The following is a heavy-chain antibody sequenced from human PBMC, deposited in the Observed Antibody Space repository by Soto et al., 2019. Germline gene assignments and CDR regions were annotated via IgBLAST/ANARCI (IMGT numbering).Heavy chain of an antibody. CDR1: GFTFSSYG. J-gene: IGHJ2*01. Sequence: QVQLVESGGGVVQPGRSLRLSCAASGFTFSSYGMHWVRQAPGKGLEWVAVIWYDGSNKYYADSVKGRFTISRDNSKNTLYLQMNSLGAEDTAVYYCARCSDHWYFDLWGRGTLVTVSS. CDR2: IWYDGSNK. CDR3: ARCSDHWYFDL. D-gene: IGHD6-6*01. V-gene: IGHV3-33*01.